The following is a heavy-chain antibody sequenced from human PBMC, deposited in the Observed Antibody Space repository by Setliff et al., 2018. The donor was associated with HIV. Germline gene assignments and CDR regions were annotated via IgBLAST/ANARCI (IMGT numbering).Heavy chain of an antibody. V-gene: IGHV2-5*02. CDR2: IYWDDDK. J-gene: IGHJ4*02. D-gene: IGHD3-16*01. Sequence: SGPTLVNPTQTLTLTCTFSGFSFSTNGVGVGWIRQPPGKALEWLALIYWDDDKLYNPSLKTRLTVTKDTSKNQVVLTMTNMDPVDTAMYFCAHRLHIWDFFDYWGPGTVVTVSS. CDR1: GFSFSTNGVG. CDR3: AHRLHIWDFFDY.